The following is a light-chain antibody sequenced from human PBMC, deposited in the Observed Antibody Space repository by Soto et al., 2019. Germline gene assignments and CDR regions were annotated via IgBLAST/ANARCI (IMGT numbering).Light chain of an antibody. CDR3: CSYSGTYRAVV. Sequence: QSALTQPRSVSGSPGQSVTISCTGISNNYVSWYQQHPGKVPKVIVYDVTLRPSGVSDRFSGSRSGNTASLAISGLRAEDEADYYCCSYSGTYRAVVFGGGTKVTVL. J-gene: IGLJ2*01. CDR2: DVT. CDR1: SNNY. V-gene: IGLV2-11*01.